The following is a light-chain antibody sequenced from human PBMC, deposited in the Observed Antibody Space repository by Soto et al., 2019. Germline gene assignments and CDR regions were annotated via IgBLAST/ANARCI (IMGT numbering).Light chain of an antibody. V-gene: IGLV1-51*01. CDR2: DNN. J-gene: IGLJ3*02. Sequence: QSVLTQPPSVSAAPGQKVTISCSGSSSNIGNNFVSWYQQIPGTAPKLLLYDNNRRPSGIPDRFSGSKSGTSATLGITGLQTGDEADYYCGTWDNSLSAGVFGGGTQLTVL. CDR1: SSNIGNNF. CDR3: GTWDNSLSAGV.